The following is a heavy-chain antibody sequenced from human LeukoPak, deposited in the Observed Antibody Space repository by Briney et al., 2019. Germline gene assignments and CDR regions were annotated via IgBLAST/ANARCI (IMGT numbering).Heavy chain of an antibody. V-gene: IGHV3-64*01. CDR3: ARVKSSSWFYYFDY. J-gene: IGHJ4*02. Sequence: GGSLRLSCAASGFTFSSYAMHWVRQAPGKGLEYVSAISSNGGSTYYANSVKGRFTISRDNSKNTLYLQIGSLRAEDMAVYYCARVKSSSWFYYFDYWGQGTLVTVSS. CDR2: ISSNGGST. D-gene: IGHD6-13*01. CDR1: GFTFSSYA.